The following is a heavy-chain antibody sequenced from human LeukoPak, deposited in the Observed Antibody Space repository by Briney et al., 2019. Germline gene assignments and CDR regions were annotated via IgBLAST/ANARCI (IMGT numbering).Heavy chain of an antibody. CDR1: GFTFSSYN. D-gene: IGHD6-13*01. CDR2: ISSSGSTI. CDR3: ARVHAGIAAAGAVGY. V-gene: IGHV3-48*04. J-gene: IGHJ4*02. Sequence: PGGSLRLSCAASGFTFSSYNMNWVRQAPGKGLEWVSYISSSGSTIYYADSVKGRFTISRDNAKNSLYLQMNSLRAEDTAVYYRARVHAGIAAAGAVGYWGQGTLVTVSS.